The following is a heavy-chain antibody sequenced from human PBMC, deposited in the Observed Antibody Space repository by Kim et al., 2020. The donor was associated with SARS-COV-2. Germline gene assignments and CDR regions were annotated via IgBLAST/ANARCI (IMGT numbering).Heavy chain of an antibody. CDR3: AKHITSRGTTFDAYFDY. V-gene: IGHV3-9*01. J-gene: IGHJ4*01. CDR1: GFTFHDYG. D-gene: IGHD4-4*01. Sequence: GGSLRLSCTASGFTFHDYGMHWVRQAPGRGLEWVSGISWNSGTIGYADSVKGRFTISRDNAKNSLYLQMNSLKPEDTALYYCAKHITSRGTTFDAYFDY. CDR2: ISWNSGTI.